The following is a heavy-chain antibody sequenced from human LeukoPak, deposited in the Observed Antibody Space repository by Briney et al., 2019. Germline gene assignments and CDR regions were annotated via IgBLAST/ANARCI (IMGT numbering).Heavy chain of an antibody. CDR2: ISGSGGST. Sequence: PGGSLRLSCAASGFTFSSYVMSWVRQAPGKGLEWVSGISGSGGSTNHADSVKGRFTISRDNSKNTLYLQMNSLRAEDTAEYYCAKVYSSGWYWVDYWGQGTPVTVSS. V-gene: IGHV3-23*01. CDR1: GFTFSSYV. D-gene: IGHD6-19*01. CDR3: AKVYSSGWYWVDY. J-gene: IGHJ4*02.